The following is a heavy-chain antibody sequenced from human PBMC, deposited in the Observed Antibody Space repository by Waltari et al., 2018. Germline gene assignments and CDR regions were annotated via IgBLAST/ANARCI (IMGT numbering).Heavy chain of an antibody. CDR1: GFTLSTYS. CDR3: GRDVYGDYVGGGGGAFDI. CDR2: ISSRSYI. Sequence: EVQLVESGGGLVKPGGSLRLSCAASGFTLSTYSMNWVRQAPGKGLEWVSAISSRSYIYYVDSVKGRFTISRDNAKNALYRQMNSLRAEDTAVYYWGRDVYGDYVGGGGGAFDIWGQGTMVTVSS. J-gene: IGHJ3*02. D-gene: IGHD4-17*01. V-gene: IGHV3-21*01.